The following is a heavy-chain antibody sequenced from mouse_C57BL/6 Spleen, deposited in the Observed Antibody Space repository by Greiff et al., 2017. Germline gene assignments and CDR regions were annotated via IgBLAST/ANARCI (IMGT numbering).Heavy chain of an antibody. J-gene: IGHJ3*01. Sequence: VQLQQSGPELVKPGASVKISCKASGYSFTSYYIHWVKQRPGQGLEWIGWIYPGSGNTKYNEKFKGKATLTADTSSSTAYMQLSSLTSEDSAVYYCARDGIYYDYDGFAYWGQGTLVTVSA. CDR3: ARDGIYYDYDGFAY. CDR1: GYSFTSYY. D-gene: IGHD2-4*01. CDR2: IYPGSGNT. V-gene: IGHV1-66*01.